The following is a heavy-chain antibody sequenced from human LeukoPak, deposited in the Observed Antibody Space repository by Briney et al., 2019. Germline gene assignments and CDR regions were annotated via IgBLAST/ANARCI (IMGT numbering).Heavy chain of an antibody. Sequence: SETLSLTCTVSGGSVSSGSYYWSWIRQPAGKGLEWIGRIYPSGSTIYPSGTTHYNPSLKSRVTISVDTSKNQFSLKMDSVTAADAAVYFCARGTGTTNFDYWGQGTLVTVSS. D-gene: IGHD1-1*01. J-gene: IGHJ4*02. CDR3: ARGTGTTNFDY. V-gene: IGHV4-61*02. CDR2: IYPSGSTIYPSGTT. CDR1: GGSVSSGSYY.